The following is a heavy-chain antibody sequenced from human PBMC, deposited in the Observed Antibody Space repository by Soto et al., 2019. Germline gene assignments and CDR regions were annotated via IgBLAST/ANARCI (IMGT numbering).Heavy chain of an antibody. V-gene: IGHV3-30*18. CDR2: ISYDGSNK. CDR1: GFTFSSYG. CDR3: AKDVSGYEDY. J-gene: IGHJ4*02. D-gene: IGHD5-12*01. Sequence: PGGSLRLSCAASGFTFSSYGMHWVRQAPGKGLEWVAVISYDGSNKHYADSVKGRFTISRDNSKNTLYLQMNSLRAEDTAVYYCAKDVSGYEDYWGQGTLVTVSS.